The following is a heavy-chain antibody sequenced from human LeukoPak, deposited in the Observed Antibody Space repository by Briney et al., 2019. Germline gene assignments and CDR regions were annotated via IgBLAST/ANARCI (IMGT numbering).Heavy chain of an antibody. D-gene: IGHD5-24*01. Sequence: ASVKVSCKASGGMFSSYVITWVRQARGQGLEWMGGILPIIGATDYAQKFQGRVTITADNSTTTAYMELSSLRSDDTAVYFCARSRGAFEIWGQGTVVTVSS. CDR3: ARSRGAFEI. V-gene: IGHV1-69*06. J-gene: IGHJ3*02. CDR1: GGMFSSYV. CDR2: ILPIIGAT.